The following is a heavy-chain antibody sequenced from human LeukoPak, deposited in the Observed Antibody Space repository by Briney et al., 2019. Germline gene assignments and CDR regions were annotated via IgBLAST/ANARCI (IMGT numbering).Heavy chain of an antibody. D-gene: IGHD6-19*01. Sequence: SQTLSLTCAISGDSVSSNSAAWNWIRQSPSRGLEWLGRTYYRSKWYNDYAVSVKSRITINPDSSKNQFSLQLNSVAPEDTAVYYCARGIAVAGRGREFDYWGQGTLVTVSS. CDR1: GDSVSSNSAA. V-gene: IGHV6-1*01. J-gene: IGHJ4*02. CDR2: TYYRSKWYN. CDR3: ARGIAVAGRGREFDY.